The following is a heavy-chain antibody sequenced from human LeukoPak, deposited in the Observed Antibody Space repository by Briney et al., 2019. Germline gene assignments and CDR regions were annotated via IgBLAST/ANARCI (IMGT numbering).Heavy chain of an antibody. CDR1: RFIFSNYW. J-gene: IGHJ6*02. V-gene: IGHV3-7*04. D-gene: IGHD1-26*01. Sequence: GGSLRLSCAASRFIFSNYWMRWVRQAPGKGLEWVANIKQDGREKYYVDSVKGRFTISRDNAKNSLSLQMNSLRAEDTAVYYCAGGATYYYYGMDVWGQGTTVTVSS. CDR3: AGGATYYYYGMDV. CDR2: IKQDGREK.